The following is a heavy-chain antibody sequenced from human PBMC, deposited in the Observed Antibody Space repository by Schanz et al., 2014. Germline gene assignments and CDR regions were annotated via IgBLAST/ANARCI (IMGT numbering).Heavy chain of an antibody. J-gene: IGHJ6*02. CDR3: ARGYSSSMDV. D-gene: IGHD6-6*01. Sequence: QLQLVESGGGVVQPGRSLRLSCAASGFPFRSYVMHWVRQAPGKGLEWISSMYINSGSTQYADSVKGRFIISRDSSKNTLFLQMNSLRAEDTAVYYCARGYSSSMDVWGQGTTVTVSS. CDR2: MYINSGST. CDR1: GFPFRSYV. V-gene: IGHV3-30*14.